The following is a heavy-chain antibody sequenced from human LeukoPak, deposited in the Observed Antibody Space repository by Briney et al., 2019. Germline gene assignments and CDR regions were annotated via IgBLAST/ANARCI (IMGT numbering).Heavy chain of an antibody. Sequence: GGSLRLSCAASGFTFDDYGMSWARQAPGKGLEWVSGINWDGGSTGYADSVKGRFTISRDNAKNFLYLQMNSLRAEDTALYYCARTVSSAGWSDDAFDIWGQGTMVAVSS. CDR1: GFTFDDYG. CDR2: INWDGGST. J-gene: IGHJ3*02. D-gene: IGHD6-19*01. V-gene: IGHV3-20*04. CDR3: ARTVSSAGWSDDAFDI.